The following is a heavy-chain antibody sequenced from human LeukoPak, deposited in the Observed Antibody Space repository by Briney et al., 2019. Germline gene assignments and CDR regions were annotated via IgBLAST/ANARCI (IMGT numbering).Heavy chain of an antibody. V-gene: IGHV1-69*13. CDR2: IIPIFGTA. D-gene: IGHD6-13*01. CDR3: ARDGEPYSSSWYGWFVP. CDR1: GGTFSSYA. Sequence: ASVKVSCKASGGTFSSYAISWVRQAPGQGLEWMGGIIPIFGTANYAQKFQGRVTITADESTSTAYMELSSLRSEDTAVYYCARDGEPYSSSWYGWFVPWGQGTLVTVSS. J-gene: IGHJ5*02.